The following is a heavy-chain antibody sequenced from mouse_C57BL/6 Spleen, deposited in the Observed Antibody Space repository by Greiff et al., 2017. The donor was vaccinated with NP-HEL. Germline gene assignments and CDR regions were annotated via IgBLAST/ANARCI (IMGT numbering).Heavy chain of an antibody. CDR2: ISSGSSTI. V-gene: IGHV5-17*01. CDR3: ARGGSRGYFDV. CDR1: GFTFSDYG. Sequence: EVQLQESGGGLVKPGGSLKLSCAASGFTFSDYGMHWVRQAPEKGLEWVAYISSGSSTIYYADTVKGRFTISRDNAKNTLFLQMTSLRSEDTAMYYWARGGSRGYFDVWGTGTTVTVSS. D-gene: IGHD1-1*02. J-gene: IGHJ1*03.